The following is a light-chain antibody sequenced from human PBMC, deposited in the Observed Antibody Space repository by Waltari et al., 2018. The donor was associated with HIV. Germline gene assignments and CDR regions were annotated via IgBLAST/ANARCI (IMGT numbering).Light chain of an antibody. CDR2: RNN. Sequence: QSVLTQPLSASETPGRSLNISCSAHPSNLGRNYVFWYQQVAGLAPRLLIYRNNQRPSGVSDRFSGSRSGTSASLVISGLRAEDEAQYYCASWDDGLSGHVFGGGT. J-gene: IGLJ1*01. CDR1: PSNLGRNY. V-gene: IGLV1-47*01. CDR3: ASWDDGLSGHV.